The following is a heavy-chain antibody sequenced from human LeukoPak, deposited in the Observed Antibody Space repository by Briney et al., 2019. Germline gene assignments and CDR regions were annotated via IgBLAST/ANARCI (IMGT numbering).Heavy chain of an antibody. CDR1: GYTFTSYG. J-gene: IGHJ3*02. V-gene: IGHV1-18*01. Sequence: ASVKVSCKASGYTFTSYGISWVRQAPGQGLEWMGWISAYNGNTNYAQKLQGRVTMTTDTSTSTAYMELRSLRSDDTAVYYCARDGNYYDSSGYPIVDAFDIWGQGTMVTVSS. CDR3: ARDGNYYDSSGYPIVDAFDI. D-gene: IGHD3-22*01. CDR2: ISAYNGNT.